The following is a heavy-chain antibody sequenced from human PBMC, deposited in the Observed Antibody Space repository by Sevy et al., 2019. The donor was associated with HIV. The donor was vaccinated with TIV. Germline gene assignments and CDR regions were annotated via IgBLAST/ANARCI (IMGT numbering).Heavy chain of an antibody. J-gene: IGHJ3*02. CDR2: ISGNGENT. D-gene: IGHD3-3*02. CDR1: EFTFSSHA. Sequence: GGSLRLSCAASEFTFSSHAVSWVRQAPGKGLEWVSAISGNGENTHYADSVRGRFTISRDNFKNTPYLHMSTLRAEDTALYYCARDGRGISAFDIWGQGTMVTVSS. V-gene: IGHV3-23*01. CDR3: ARDGRGISAFDI.